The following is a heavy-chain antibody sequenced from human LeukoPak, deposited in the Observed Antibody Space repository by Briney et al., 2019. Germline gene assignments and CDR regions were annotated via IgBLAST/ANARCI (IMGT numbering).Heavy chain of an antibody. CDR2: ISSSGSTI. Sequence: QTGGSLRLSCAASGFTFSSYDMNWVRQATGKGLEWVSYISSSGSTIYYADSVKGRFTISRDNAKNSLYLQMNSLRAEDTAVYYCAELGITMIGGVWGKGTTVTISS. D-gene: IGHD3-10*02. J-gene: IGHJ6*04. V-gene: IGHV3-48*03. CDR1: GFTFSSYD. CDR3: AELGITMIGGV.